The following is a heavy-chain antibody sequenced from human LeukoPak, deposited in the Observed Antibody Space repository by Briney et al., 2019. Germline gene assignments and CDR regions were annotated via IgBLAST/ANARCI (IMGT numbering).Heavy chain of an antibody. D-gene: IGHD5-24*01. CDR1: GGTFSSYT. J-gene: IGHJ4*02. CDR2: IIPILGIA. Sequence: GSSVKVSCKASGGTFSSYTISWVRQAPGQGLEWMGRIIPILGIANYAQKFQGRVTITADKSTSTAYMELSSLRSEDTAVYYCARAGQDGYNFDYWGQGTLVTVSS. V-gene: IGHV1-69*02. CDR3: ARAGQDGYNFDY.